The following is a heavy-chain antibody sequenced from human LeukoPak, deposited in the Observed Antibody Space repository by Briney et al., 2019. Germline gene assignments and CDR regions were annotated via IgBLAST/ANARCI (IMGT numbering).Heavy chain of an antibody. Sequence: ASVKVSCKASGGTFSSYAISWVRQAPGQGLEWMGGIILIFGTANYAQKFQGRVTITADESTSTAYMELSSLRSEDTAVYYCAITYCGDRRCYGNNYYYYAMDVWGQGTTVTVSS. J-gene: IGHJ6*02. CDR1: GGTFSSYA. CDR3: AITYCGDRRCYGNNYYYYAMDV. CDR2: IILIFGTA. D-gene: IGHD2-21*01. V-gene: IGHV1-69*01.